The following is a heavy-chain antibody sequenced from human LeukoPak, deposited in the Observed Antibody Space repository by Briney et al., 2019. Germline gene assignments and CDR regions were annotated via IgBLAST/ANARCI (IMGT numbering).Heavy chain of an antibody. CDR3: ARNRGYSYGNTDWWFVP. D-gene: IGHD5-18*01. Sequence: KPSETLSLTCTVSGGSISSYYWSWIRQPPGKGLEWIGYIYYSGSTNYNPSLKSRVTISVDTSKNQFSLKLCSVTAADTAVYYCARNRGYSYGNTDWWFVPWGQGTLVTVSS. J-gene: IGHJ5*02. V-gene: IGHV4-59*08. CDR1: GGSISSYY. CDR2: IYYSGST.